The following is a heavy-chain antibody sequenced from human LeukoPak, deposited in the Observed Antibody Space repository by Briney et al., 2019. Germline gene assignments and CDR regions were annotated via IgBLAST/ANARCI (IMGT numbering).Heavy chain of an antibody. D-gene: IGHD2-2*02. V-gene: IGHV4-59*01. CDR2: IYYSGST. CDR1: GGSISSYY. J-gene: IGHJ4*02. CDR3: ARSDTNYCSSTSCYRGSRFDY. Sequence: KPSETLSLTCTVSGGSISSYYWSWIRQPPGKGLEWIGYIYYSGSTNYNPSLKSRVTISVDTSKNQFSLKLSSVTAADTAVYYCARSDTNYCSSTSCYRGSRFDYWGQGTLVTVSS.